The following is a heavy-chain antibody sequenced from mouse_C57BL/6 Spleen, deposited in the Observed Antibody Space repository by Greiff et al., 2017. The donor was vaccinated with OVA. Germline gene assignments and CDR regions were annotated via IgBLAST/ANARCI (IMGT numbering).Heavy chain of an antibody. D-gene: IGHD2-4*01. CDR2: INPSTGGT. CDR3: ARSGGLPSYWYFDV. J-gene: IGHJ1*03. V-gene: IGHV1-42*01. Sequence: EVQLQQSGPELVKPGASVKISCKASGYSFTGYYMNWVKQSPEKSLEWIGEINPSTGGTTYNQKFKAKATLTVDKSSSTAYMQLKSLTSEDSADYYCARSGGLPSYWYFDVWGTGTTVTVSS. CDR1: GYSFTGYY.